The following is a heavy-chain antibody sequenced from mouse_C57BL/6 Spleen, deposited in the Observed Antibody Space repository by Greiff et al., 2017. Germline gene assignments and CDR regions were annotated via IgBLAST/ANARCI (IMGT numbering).Heavy chain of an antibody. CDR1: GYTFTSYW. CDR2: IHPYSGST. Sequence: QVQLQQPGAELVKPGASVKLSCKASGYTFTSYWMHWVKQRPGQGLEWIGMIHPYSGSTNYNEKFKSKATLTVDKSSSTDYMQLSSLTSEDSAVYYGARGIYDGYRWFAYWGQGTLVTVSA. CDR3: ARGIYDGYRWFAY. D-gene: IGHD2-3*01. V-gene: IGHV1-64*01. J-gene: IGHJ3*01.